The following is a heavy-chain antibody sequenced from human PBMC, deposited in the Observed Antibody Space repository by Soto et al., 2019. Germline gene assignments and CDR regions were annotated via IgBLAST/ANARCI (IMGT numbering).Heavy chain of an antibody. D-gene: IGHD1-20*01. CDR3: ACITYPGYFDS. J-gene: IGHJ4*02. CDR1: GFPFSSHW. Sequence: EVQLVESGGGLVQPGGSLRLSCAASGFPFSSHWMTWVRQAPGKGLEWVAYIKQDGSEKYYVDSVMGRFNMYRDNTQSSLSLQMNTLRVEDSAVYYCACITYPGYFDSWGQGTLVTVSS. CDR2: IKQDGSEK. V-gene: IGHV3-7*05.